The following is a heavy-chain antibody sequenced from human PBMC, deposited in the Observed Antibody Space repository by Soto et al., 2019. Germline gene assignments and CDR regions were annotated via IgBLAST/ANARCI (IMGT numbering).Heavy chain of an antibody. Sequence: QVQLVQSGAEVKKPGASVKVSCKASGYTFTSYGISWVRQAPGQGLEWMGWISAYNGNTNYAQKLQGRVTMTTDTSTSKAYMELRSLRSDDTAVYYCARDLSRVLVPAGRWFDPWGQGTLVTVSS. CDR2: ISAYNGNT. D-gene: IGHD2-2*01. J-gene: IGHJ5*02. CDR1: GYTFTSYG. V-gene: IGHV1-18*01. CDR3: ARDLSRVLVPAGRWFDP.